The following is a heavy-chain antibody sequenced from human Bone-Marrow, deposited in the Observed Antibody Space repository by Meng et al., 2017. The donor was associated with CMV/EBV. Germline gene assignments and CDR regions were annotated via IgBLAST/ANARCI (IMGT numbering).Heavy chain of an antibody. V-gene: IGHV4-39*01. CDR2: IYYSGRT. J-gene: IGHJ5*02. CDR1: SIRSSGYY. CDR3: ARRQNYDFWSGGGWFDP. Sequence: SIRSSGYYWGWIRQPPGKGLEWIGIIYYSGRTSSNPSLKSRVTISVDTSKNQFSLKLSSVTAADTAVYYCARRQNYDFWSGGGWFDPWGQGTLVTVSS. D-gene: IGHD3-3*01.